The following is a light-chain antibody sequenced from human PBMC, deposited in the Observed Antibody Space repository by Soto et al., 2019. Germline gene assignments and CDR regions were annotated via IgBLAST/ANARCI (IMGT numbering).Light chain of an antibody. V-gene: IGLV2-11*01. Sequence: QSVLTQPRSVSGSPGQSVTISCTGTSSDVGGYNYVSWYQHHPGKAPKLMIYDVSERPSGVPDRFSGSKSGNTASLTISDLQAEDEADYHCCSYAGTYTLGGGTKLTVL. J-gene: IGLJ2*01. CDR2: DVS. CDR3: CSYAGTYT. CDR1: SSDVGGYNY.